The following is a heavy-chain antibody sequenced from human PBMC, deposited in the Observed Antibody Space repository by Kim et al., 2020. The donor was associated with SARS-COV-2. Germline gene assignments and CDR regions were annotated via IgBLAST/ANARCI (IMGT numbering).Heavy chain of an antibody. V-gene: IGHV3-23*01. CDR1: GFTFSSYA. J-gene: IGHJ6*02. CDR3: AKDQSSTGSFPYYYYYYGMDV. Sequence: GGSLRLSCAASGFTFSSYAMSWVRQAPGKGLEWVSAISGSGGSTYYADSVKGRFTISRDNSKNTLYLQMNSLRAEDTAVYYCAKDQSSTGSFPYYYYYYGMDVWGQGTTVTVSS. D-gene: IGHD2-2*01. CDR2: ISGSGGST.